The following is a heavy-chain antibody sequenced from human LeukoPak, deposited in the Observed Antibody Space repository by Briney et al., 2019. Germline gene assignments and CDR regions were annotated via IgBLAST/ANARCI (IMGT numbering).Heavy chain of an antibody. CDR1: GFTFSSYS. D-gene: IGHD2-15*01. CDR3: ARVMCSGGSCYSSRTLIRDRNGMDV. V-gene: IGHV3-21*01. CDR2: ISSSSSYM. Sequence: RGSLRLSCAASGFTFSSYSMNWVRQAPGKGLEWVSSISSSSSYMYYADSVKGRFTISRDNAKNSLYLQMNSLRAEDTAVYYCARVMCSGGSCYSSRTLIRDRNGMDVWGQGTTVTVSS. J-gene: IGHJ6*02.